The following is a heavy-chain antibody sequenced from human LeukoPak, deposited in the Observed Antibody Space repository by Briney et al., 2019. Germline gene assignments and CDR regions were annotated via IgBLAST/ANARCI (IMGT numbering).Heavy chain of an antibody. CDR3: AKDRAYYYDSSGYCDY. V-gene: IGHV3-9*01. Sequence: GRSLRLSCAASGFTFDDYAMHWVRQAPGKGLEWASGISWNSGSIGYADSVKGRFTISRDNAKNSLYLQMNSLRAEDTALYYCAKDRAYYYDSSGYCDYWGQGTLVTVSS. CDR2: ISWNSGSI. J-gene: IGHJ4*02. CDR1: GFTFDDYA. D-gene: IGHD3-22*01.